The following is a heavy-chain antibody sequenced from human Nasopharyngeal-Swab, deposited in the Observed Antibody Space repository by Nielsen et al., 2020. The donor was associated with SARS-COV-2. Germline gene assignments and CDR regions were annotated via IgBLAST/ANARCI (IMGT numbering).Heavy chain of an antibody. J-gene: IGHJ4*02. CDR2: ISSSSSYI. Sequence: GESLKISCAASGFTFSSYSMNWVRQAPGKGLEWVASISSSSSYIYYADSVKGRFTISRDNAKNSLYLQMNSLRPEDTAVYYWARGVDWLRLPSDYWGQGTLVTVSS. V-gene: IGHV3-21*01. CDR3: ARGVDWLRLPSDY. CDR1: GFTFSSYS. D-gene: IGHD5-12*01.